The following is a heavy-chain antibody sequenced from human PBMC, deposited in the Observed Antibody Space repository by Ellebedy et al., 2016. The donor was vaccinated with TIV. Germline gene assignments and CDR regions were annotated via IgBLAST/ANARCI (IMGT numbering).Heavy chain of an antibody. CDR1: GGSFSGYY. V-gene: IGHV4-59*01. CDR3: ASDFYGDDYVVRGIHWFDP. CDR2: IYYSGST. D-gene: IGHD3-10*01. Sequence: GSLRLXXAVYGGSFSGYYWSWIRQPPGKGLEWIGYIYYSGSTNYNPSLKSRVTISVDTSKNQFSLKLSSVTAADTAVYYCASDFYGDDYVVRGIHWFDPWGQGTLVTVSS. J-gene: IGHJ5*02.